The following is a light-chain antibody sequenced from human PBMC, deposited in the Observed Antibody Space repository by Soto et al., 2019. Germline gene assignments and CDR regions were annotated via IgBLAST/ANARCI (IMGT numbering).Light chain of an antibody. CDR2: GAS. Sequence: DIVLTQSPDTLSLSPGERATLSGRASQSLSSNYFAWYQQKPGQAPRLLIYGASSRATGIPDRFSGSGSGTEFTLTISRLEPEDFTVYYCQRYGDSPPWTFGQGTKVEIK. J-gene: IGKJ1*01. CDR1: QSLSSNY. CDR3: QRYGDSPPWT. V-gene: IGKV3-20*01.